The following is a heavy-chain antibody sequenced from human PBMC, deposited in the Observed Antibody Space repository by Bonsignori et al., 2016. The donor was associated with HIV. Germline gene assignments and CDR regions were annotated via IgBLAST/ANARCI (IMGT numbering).Heavy chain of an antibody. D-gene: IGHD6-19*01. CDR2: VDPEDGER. V-gene: IGHV1-69-2*01. CDR3: ATAVGPNGFNI. J-gene: IGHJ3*02. Sequence: EVQLVQSGAEVKKPGATVKISCKVSGYTFNDYYMHWVQQAPGKGLKWMGLVDPEDGERMYAEKFQGRVTITADTSTNTAYMELRSLRSEDTAVYYCATAVGPNGFNIWGQGTMVTVSS. CDR1: GYTFNDYY.